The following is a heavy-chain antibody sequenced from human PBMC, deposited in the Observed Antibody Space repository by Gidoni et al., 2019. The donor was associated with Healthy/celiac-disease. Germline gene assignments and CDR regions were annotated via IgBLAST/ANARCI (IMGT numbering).Heavy chain of an antibody. V-gene: IGHV3-21*01. CDR1: GFTFSSYS. D-gene: IGHD6-6*01. CDR3: ARDSERWAARPQWFDP. Sequence: AASGFTFSSYSMNWVRQAPGKGLEWVSSISSSSSYIYYADSVKGRFTISRDNAKNSLYLQMNSLRAEDTAVYYCARDSERWAARPQWFDPWGQGTLVTVSS. J-gene: IGHJ5*02. CDR2: ISSSSSYI.